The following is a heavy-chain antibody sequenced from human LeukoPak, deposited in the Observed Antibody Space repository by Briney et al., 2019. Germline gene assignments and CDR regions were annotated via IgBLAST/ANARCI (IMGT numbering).Heavy chain of an antibody. CDR2: IRYDGSNQ. J-gene: IGHJ4*02. CDR3: AKGAPNLPDY. D-gene: IGHD2-8*01. CDR1: GFTFSNYG. Sequence: PGGSLRLSCAASGFTFSNYGLHWVRQAPGKGLEWVSFIRYDGSNQYYTDSVKGRFTISRDNSKSTLHLQMNSLRTEDTAMYYCAKGAPNLPDYWGQGTLVTVSS. V-gene: IGHV3-30*02.